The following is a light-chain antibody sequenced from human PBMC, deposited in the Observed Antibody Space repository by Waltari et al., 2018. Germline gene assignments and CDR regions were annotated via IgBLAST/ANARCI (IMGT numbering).Light chain of an antibody. CDR3: QQYTHFPWT. Sequence: DIQMTQSPSTLSASVGDRVTVTCRASRTISAWLAWYQQKPGKAPKLLIYKASALQSGVPPRFSGSGSGTEFTLTISSLQPGDFATYYCQQYTHFPWTFGQGTKVEI. J-gene: IGKJ1*01. CDR1: RTISAW. V-gene: IGKV1-5*03. CDR2: KAS.